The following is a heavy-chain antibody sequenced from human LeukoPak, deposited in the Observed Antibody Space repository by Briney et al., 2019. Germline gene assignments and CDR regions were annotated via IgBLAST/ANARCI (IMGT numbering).Heavy chain of an antibody. CDR1: GFTFSSYG. CDR3: AKALSPSSRDIDY. Sequence: GGSLRLSCAASGFTFSSYGMHWVRRAPGKGLEWVAFIRYDGSNKYYADSVKGRFTISRDNSKNTLYLQMNSLRAGDTAVYYCAKALSPSSRDIDYWGQGTLVTVSS. D-gene: IGHD6-6*01. J-gene: IGHJ4*02. V-gene: IGHV3-30*02. CDR2: IRYDGSNK.